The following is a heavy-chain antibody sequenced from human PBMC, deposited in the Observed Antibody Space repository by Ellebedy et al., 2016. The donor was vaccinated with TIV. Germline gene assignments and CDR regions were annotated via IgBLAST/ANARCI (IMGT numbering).Heavy chain of an antibody. CDR3: ARDKRGSSCYDY. CDR2: VYYSGST. V-gene: IGHV4-59*01. CDR1: GGSISSYY. Sequence: SETLSLXXTVSGGSISSYYWSWIRQPPGKGLEWIGYVYYSGSTSYNPSLKSRVTISVDTSKNQFSLKLTSVTAADTALYYCARDKRGSSCYDYWGQGTLVTVSS. J-gene: IGHJ4*02. D-gene: IGHD2-2*01.